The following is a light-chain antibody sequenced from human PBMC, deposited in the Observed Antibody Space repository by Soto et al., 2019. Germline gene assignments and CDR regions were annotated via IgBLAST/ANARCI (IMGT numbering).Light chain of an antibody. J-gene: IGKJ1*01. CDR2: GAS. Sequence: EVVLTQSPGTLSLSPGERATLSCRASQSVNNNYLAWYRQRPGQAPRLLIYGASNRATGIPDRFSGSGSGTDFTLTISRLEPEDFALYFCQEYGSSRTFGQGTKVENK. V-gene: IGKV3-20*01. CDR1: QSVNNNY. CDR3: QEYGSSRT.